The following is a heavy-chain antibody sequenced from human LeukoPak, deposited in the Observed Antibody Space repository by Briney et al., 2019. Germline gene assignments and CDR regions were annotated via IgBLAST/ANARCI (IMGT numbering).Heavy chain of an antibody. CDR2: FDPEDGET. V-gene: IGHV1-24*01. CDR1: GYTLTELS. CDR3: ATGVWGSWENDY. Sequence: ASVKVSCEVSGYTLTELSMHWVRQAPGKGLEWMGGFDPEDGETIYAQKFQGRVTMTEDTSTDTAYMGLSSLRSEDTAVYYCATGVWGSWENDYWGQGTLVTVSS. D-gene: IGHD3-16*01. J-gene: IGHJ4*02.